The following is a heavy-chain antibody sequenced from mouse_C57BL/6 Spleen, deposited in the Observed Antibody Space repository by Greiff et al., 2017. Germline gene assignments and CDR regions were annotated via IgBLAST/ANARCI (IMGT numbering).Heavy chain of an antibody. J-gene: IGHJ2*01. Sequence: VQLQQSGAELVKPGASVKLSCTASGFNIQDYYMNWVKQRTEQGLEWIGRIDPEDGETKYAPKFPGKATITADTSSNTAYLQLSSLTSEDTAVYSCARGSLNWEDDWGQGTTLTVSS. CDR1: GFNIQDYY. D-gene: IGHD4-1*01. CDR3: ARGSLNWEDD. V-gene: IGHV14-2*01. CDR2: IDPEDGET.